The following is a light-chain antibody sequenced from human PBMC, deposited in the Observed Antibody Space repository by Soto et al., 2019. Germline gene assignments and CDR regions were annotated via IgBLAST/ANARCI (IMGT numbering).Light chain of an antibody. CDR3: TSYTSSNTPV. CDR1: SSDVGGYNY. V-gene: IGLV2-14*01. J-gene: IGLJ1*01. Sequence: QSALTQPASVSGSPGQSITISCTGTSSDVGGYNYVSWYQQHPGKAPKVMIYEVSNRPSGVSNRFSGSKSGNKASLTISGLQAEDEADYYCTSYTSSNTPVFGTGTKLTVL. CDR2: EVS.